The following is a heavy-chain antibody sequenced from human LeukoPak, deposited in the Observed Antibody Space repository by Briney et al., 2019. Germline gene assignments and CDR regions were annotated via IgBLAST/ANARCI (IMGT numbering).Heavy chain of an antibody. D-gene: IGHD3-22*01. Sequence: GGSLRLSCATSGFTFSSYEMNWVRQAPGKGLEWISYISRSGSSIYYADSVKGRFTISRDNVKNSLYLQMNSLRAEDTAVYYCAREMIGAFDIWGQGTMVTVSS. J-gene: IGHJ3*02. V-gene: IGHV3-48*03. CDR1: GFTFSSYE. CDR3: AREMIGAFDI. CDR2: ISRSGSSI.